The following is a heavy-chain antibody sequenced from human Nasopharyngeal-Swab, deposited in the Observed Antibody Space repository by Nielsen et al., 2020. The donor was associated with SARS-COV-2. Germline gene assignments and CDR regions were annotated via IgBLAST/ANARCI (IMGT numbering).Heavy chain of an antibody. D-gene: IGHD2-2*01. CDR3: ARGLSGIVPAPILGLGPYYSYYYMDV. CDR2: INHSGST. Sequence: ESLKISCAASGFTFNNYNFNWVRQAPGKGLEWIAEINHSGSTNYNPSLKSRVTLSVDTSMNQFSLELSSVTAADTAVYYCARGLSGIVPAPILGLGPYYSYYYMDVWGKGTTVTVSS. V-gene: IGHV4-34*01. CDR1: GFTFNNYN. J-gene: IGHJ6*03.